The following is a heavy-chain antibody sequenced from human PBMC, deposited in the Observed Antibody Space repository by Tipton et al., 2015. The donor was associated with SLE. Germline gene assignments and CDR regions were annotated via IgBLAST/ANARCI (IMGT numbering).Heavy chain of an antibody. CDR3: ARRTGTTGGAFDI. CDR2: IYSSGST. CDR1: GGSINSNY. J-gene: IGHJ3*02. V-gene: IGHV4-4*09. Sequence: LRLSCTVSGGSINSNYWSWIRQPPGKGLEWIGYIYSSGSTNYNPSLESRVTISGDTSKNQFSPKLSSVTAADTAVYYCARRTGTTGGAFDIWGQGTMVTVSS. D-gene: IGHD1-1*01.